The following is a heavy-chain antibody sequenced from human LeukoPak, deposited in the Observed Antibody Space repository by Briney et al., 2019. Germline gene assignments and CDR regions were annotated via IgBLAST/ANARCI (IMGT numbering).Heavy chain of an antibody. D-gene: IGHD2-21*02. V-gene: IGHV1-2*02. CDR1: GYTFTGYY. Sequence: ASVKVSCKASGYTFTGYYMHWVRQAPGQGLQWMGWINPNSGDTKYAQKFQGRVTMTRDTSITTAYMELSRLRSDDTAVYYCARDNREVRGGDCFDVWGKGTTVTVSS. J-gene: IGHJ6*04. CDR3: ARDNREVRGGDCFDV. CDR2: INPNSGDT.